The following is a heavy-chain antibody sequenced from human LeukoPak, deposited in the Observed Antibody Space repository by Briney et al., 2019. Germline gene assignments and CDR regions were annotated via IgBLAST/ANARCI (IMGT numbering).Heavy chain of an antibody. J-gene: IGHJ3*02. Sequence: GGSLKISGQGSGYSFTSYWIGWVRQMPGKGLEGMGTIYRGDSDTRYSPSFQGEVTISADKAISTAYRQWSSLEAWDRARYYFPRSRRLWHTVVVTAPYDAFHIWGQRTMLTVSS. CDR1: GYSFTSYW. CDR3: PRSRRLWHTVVVTAPYDAFHI. V-gene: IGHV5-51*03. D-gene: IGHD2-21*02. CDR2: IYRGDSDT.